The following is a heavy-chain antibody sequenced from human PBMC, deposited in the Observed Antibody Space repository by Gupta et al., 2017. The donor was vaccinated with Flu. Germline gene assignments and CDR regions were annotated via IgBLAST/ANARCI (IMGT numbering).Heavy chain of an antibody. V-gene: IGHV3-23*01. D-gene: IGHD6-19*01. CDR3: AKEFYSSGCLPTCGLDV. J-gene: IGHJ6*02. Sequence: PEKGLDWVSTISGSCDITYYAYAVTGRFTSSRDDSKNTVYVQMNILRADDTAVYYYAKEFYSSGCLPTCGLDVWGQGTTVTVSS. CDR2: ISGSCDIT.